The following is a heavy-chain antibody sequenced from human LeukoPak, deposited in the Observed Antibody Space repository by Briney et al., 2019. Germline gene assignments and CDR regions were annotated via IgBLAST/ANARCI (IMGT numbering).Heavy chain of an antibody. CDR3: ARASGSSFLDY. D-gene: IGHD3-10*01. V-gene: IGHV1-46*01. J-gene: IGHJ4*02. CDR2: INPSGGST. Sequence: ASVKVSCKASEYTFTSYYMHWVRQAPGQGLKWMGIINPSGGSTSYAQKFQGRVTMTRDTSTSTVYMELSSLRSEDTAVYYCARASGSSFLDYWGQGTLVTVSS. CDR1: EYTFTSYY.